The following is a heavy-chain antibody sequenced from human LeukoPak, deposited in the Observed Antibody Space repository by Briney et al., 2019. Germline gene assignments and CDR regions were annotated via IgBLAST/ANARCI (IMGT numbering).Heavy chain of an antibody. D-gene: IGHD3-10*01. Sequence: SGRSLRLSCAASGFTFSSYGMHWVRQAPGKGLEWVAFIRYDGSNKYYADSVKGRFTISRDNSKNTLYLQMNSLRAEDTAVYYCAGLWFGDRPPFDYWGQGTLVTVSS. V-gene: IGHV3-30*02. CDR3: AGLWFGDRPPFDY. CDR1: GFTFSSYG. CDR2: IRYDGSNK. J-gene: IGHJ4*02.